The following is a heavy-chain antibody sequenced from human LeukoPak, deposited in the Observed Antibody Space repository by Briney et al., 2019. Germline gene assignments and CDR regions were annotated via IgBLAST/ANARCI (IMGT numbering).Heavy chain of an antibody. V-gene: IGHV3-30*02. D-gene: IGHD1-1*01. J-gene: IGHJ5*02. CDR3: SRVAQSGPTGWFDP. CDR1: GFTFSSYG. CDR2: IRYDGSNK. Sequence: GGSLRLSCAASGFTFSSYGMHWVRQAPGKGLEWVAFIRYDGSNKYYADSVKGRFTISRDNPGNVVYLQMDSLRAEDTAVYYCSRVAQSGPTGWFDPWGQGTLVTVSS.